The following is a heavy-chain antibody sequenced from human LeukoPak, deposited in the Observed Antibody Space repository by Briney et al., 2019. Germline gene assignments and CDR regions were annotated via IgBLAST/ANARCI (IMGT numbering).Heavy chain of an antibody. D-gene: IGHD5-18*01. Sequence: SETLSLTCAVYGGSFSDYSWSWIRQPPGKGMEWIGEINHSGGTNHNPSLMSRVIMSVDTSKNQFSLKVSSVTAADTAVYDCSRVGNSYSTNDWARTGRGAYPTKYYYYMDVWGQGTTVTVSS. V-gene: IGHV4-34*01. CDR3: SRVGNSYSTNDWARTGRGAYPTKYYYYMDV. J-gene: IGHJ6*03. CDR2: INHSGGT. CDR1: GGSFSDYS.